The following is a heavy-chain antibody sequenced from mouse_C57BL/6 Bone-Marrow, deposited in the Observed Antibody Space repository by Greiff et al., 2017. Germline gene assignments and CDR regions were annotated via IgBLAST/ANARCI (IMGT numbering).Heavy chain of an antibody. CDR3: ANLLLQMNYFDY. J-gene: IGHJ2*01. Sequence: VQLKESVAELVRPGASVKLSCTASGFTIKNTYMHWVKQRPEQGLEWIGRIDPANGNTKYAPKFQGKATITADTSSNTAYLQLSSLTSEDTAIYYCANLLLQMNYFDYWGQGTTLTVSS. D-gene: IGHD1-1*01. CDR1: GFTIKNTY. CDR2: IDPANGNT. V-gene: IGHV14-3*01.